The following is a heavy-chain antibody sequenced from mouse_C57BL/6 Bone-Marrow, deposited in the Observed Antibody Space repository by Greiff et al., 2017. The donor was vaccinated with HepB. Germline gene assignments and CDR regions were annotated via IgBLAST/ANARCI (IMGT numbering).Heavy chain of an antibody. CDR2: IYPGDGDT. J-gene: IGHJ1*03. CDR1: GYAFSSYW. D-gene: IGHD2-2*01. CDR3: AREGVLLWLRRGHWYFDV. Sequence: VQLQQSGAELVKPGASVKISCKASGYAFSSYWMNWVKQRPGKGLEWIGQIYPGDGDTNYNGKFKGKATLTADKSSSTAYMQLSSLTSEDSAVYFCAREGVLLWLRRGHWYFDVWGTGTTVTVSS. V-gene: IGHV1-80*01.